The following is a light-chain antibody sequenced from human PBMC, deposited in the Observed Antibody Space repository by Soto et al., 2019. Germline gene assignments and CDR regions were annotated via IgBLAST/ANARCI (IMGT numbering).Light chain of an antibody. CDR1: QSVSSSY. Sequence: ELVLTQSPGTLSLSPGERATLSCRSSQSVSSSYLAWYQQKPGQAPRLLIYGASSMATGITDMFSGSGSGTDFTLTISRLEPEDFAVYYCQQYGSSLLTFGGGTKVEIK. CDR3: QQYGSSLLT. J-gene: IGKJ4*01. CDR2: GAS. V-gene: IGKV3-20*01.